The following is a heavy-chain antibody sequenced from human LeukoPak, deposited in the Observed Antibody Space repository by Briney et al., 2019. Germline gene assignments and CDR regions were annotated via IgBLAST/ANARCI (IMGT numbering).Heavy chain of an antibody. CDR1: GFTFSSFG. CDR3: ARVKYYYDSSGYYGSYYYYMDV. Sequence: PGGSLRLSCAASGFTFSSFGMHWVRQAPGKGLEWVSSISSSSSYIYYADSVKGRFTISRDNAKNSLYLQMNSLRAEDTAVYYCARVKYYYDSSGYYGSYYYYMDVWGKGTTVTVSS. D-gene: IGHD3-22*01. J-gene: IGHJ6*03. V-gene: IGHV3-21*01. CDR2: ISSSSSYI.